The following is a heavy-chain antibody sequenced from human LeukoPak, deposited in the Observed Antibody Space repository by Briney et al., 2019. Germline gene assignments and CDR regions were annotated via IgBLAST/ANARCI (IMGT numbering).Heavy chain of an antibody. CDR3: AKVRSSGYRHAFDI. CDR1: GGSISSGGYY. Sequence: ETLSLTCTVSGGSISSGGYYWSWVRQAPGKGLEWVAAICGSGGSTYYAASVRGRITISRDTSKNTLYLQMNGPTAEAAVDYYRAKVRSSGYRHAFDIWGQGTMVTVSS. V-gene: IGHV3-23*01. D-gene: IGHD3-22*01. CDR2: ICGSGGST. J-gene: IGHJ3*02.